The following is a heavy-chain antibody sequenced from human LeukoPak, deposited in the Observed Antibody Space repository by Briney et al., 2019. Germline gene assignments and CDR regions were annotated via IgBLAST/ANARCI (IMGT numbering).Heavy chain of an antibody. CDR2: ISGSGVST. Sequence: RAGGSLRLSCAASGFTFSSYAMSWVRQAPGKGLEWVSGISGSGVSTYYADSVKGRFTISRDKSKNTLYLQMNSLRAEDTALYYCAKDSSSSWYGTGLFDPWGQGTLVTVSS. V-gene: IGHV3-23*01. CDR3: AKDSSSSWYGTGLFDP. D-gene: IGHD6-13*01. J-gene: IGHJ5*02. CDR1: GFTFSSYA.